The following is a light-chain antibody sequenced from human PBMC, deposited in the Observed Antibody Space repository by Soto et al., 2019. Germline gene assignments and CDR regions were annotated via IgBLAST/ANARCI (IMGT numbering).Light chain of an antibody. J-gene: IGKJ1*01. Sequence: DIQMTQSPSTLSASVGDTVTISCRAGQSISNWLAWYQQKPGDAPKLLIYRASTLKSGVPSRFSGSGSGTDFTLTISGLQPDDFATYYCHQYSFYPWTFGQGTKVEIK. CDR1: QSISNW. CDR3: HQYSFYPWT. CDR2: RAS. V-gene: IGKV1-5*03.